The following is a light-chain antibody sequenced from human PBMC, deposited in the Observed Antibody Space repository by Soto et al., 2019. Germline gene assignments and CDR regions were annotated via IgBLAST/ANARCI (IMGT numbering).Light chain of an antibody. V-gene: IGKV3-20*01. CDR3: QQYGSPGT. CDR2: GAS. Sequence: EIVLTQSPGTLSLSPGERATLSCRASQSVRNNYVAWYQQKPGQAPRLLIYGASSRATGIPDRFSGSGSGTDFTLTISRLEPEDFAVYYCQQYGSPGTFGQGTKVDIK. CDR1: QSVRNNY. J-gene: IGKJ1*01.